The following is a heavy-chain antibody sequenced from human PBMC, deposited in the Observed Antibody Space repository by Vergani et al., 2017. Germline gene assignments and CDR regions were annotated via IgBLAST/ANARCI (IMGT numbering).Heavy chain of an antibody. CDR3: VRRRWERQEVDY. D-gene: IGHD1-26*01. Sequence: EVQLVQSGAEVKKPGESLKISCEGSGYTFTDYWVGWVRQKPGKGLEWMGVVYARDSITRYSLSFEGQVTISADKSINTEYLEWDSLRASDSAMYYWVRRRWERQEVDYGGQGTLVTV. J-gene: IGHJ4*02. CDR1: GYTFTDYW. V-gene: IGHV5-51*01. CDR2: VYARDSIT.